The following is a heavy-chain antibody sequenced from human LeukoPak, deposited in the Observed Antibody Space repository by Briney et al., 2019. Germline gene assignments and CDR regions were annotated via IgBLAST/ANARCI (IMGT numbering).Heavy chain of an antibody. CDR2: ISYDGRNK. Sequence: GRSLRLSCAASKFTFSSYTMHWVRQAPGKGLDWVAVISYDGRNKYYGDSVKGRFTISRDNSKNTLYLQMNSLRAEDTAVYYCARTKSTLWPAAISDYWGQGTLVTVSS. CDR1: KFTFSSYT. CDR3: ARTKSTLWPAAISDY. V-gene: IGHV3-30*14. D-gene: IGHD2-2*01. J-gene: IGHJ4*02.